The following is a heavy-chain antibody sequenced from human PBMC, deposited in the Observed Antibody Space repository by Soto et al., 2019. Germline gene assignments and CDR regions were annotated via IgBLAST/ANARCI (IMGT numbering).Heavy chain of an antibody. CDR3: AKDHQTYNWDYLFDS. J-gene: IGHJ4*02. D-gene: IGHD1-7*01. CDR2: ISNDGNNK. V-gene: IGHV3-30*18. CDR1: GFTFSIND. Sequence: PGGSLRLSCAASGFTFSINDMHWVRQAPGRGLEWVAAISNDGNNKYYADSVKGRFTLSRDNSKNMVYLQMDSLRVEDTAVYYCAKDHQTYNWDYLFDSWGPGTLVTVSS.